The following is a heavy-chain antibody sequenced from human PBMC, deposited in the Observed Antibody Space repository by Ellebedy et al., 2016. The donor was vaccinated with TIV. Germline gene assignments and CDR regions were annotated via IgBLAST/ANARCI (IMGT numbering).Heavy chain of an antibody. V-gene: IGHV5-51*01. CDR3: ARRTGSYLFDY. D-gene: IGHD1-26*01. J-gene: IGHJ4*02. CDR2: IYPGDSDT. Sequence: GESLKISCKTSGYDFSDYWFGWVRQIPGKGLEWMGIIYPGDSDTRVSPSFQGQVTISADKSTSTAYLQWRSLKASDTAIYYCARRTGSYLFDYWGQGTLVIVSS. CDR1: GYDFSDYW.